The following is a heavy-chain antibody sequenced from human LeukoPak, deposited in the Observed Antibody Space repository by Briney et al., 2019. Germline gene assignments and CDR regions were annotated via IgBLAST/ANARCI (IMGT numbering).Heavy chain of an antibody. V-gene: IGHV3-23*01. CDR1: GFTFSSYG. CDR3: ARGGSQPITLHVFDY. Sequence: GGSLRLSCAASGFTFSSYGMHWVRQAPGKGLEWVSIISGSGRITYYADSVKGRFTVSRDSSKNTMYMQMNSLRVDDTAIYYCARGGSQPITLHVFDYWGQGTLVTVSS. J-gene: IGHJ4*02. CDR2: ISGSGRIT. D-gene: IGHD3-10*01.